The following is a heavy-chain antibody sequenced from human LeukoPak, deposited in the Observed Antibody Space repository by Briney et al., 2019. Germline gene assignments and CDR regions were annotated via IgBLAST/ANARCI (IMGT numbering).Heavy chain of an antibody. Sequence: ASVKVSCKASGYTFTSYDINWVRPATGQGLEWMGWMNPNSGNTGYAQKFQGRVTMTRNTSISTAYMELSSLRSEDTAVYYCASSAGYDSVSFDYWGQGTLVTVSS. CDR2: MNPNSGNT. D-gene: IGHD5-12*01. J-gene: IGHJ4*02. CDR3: ASSAGYDSVSFDY. CDR1: GYTFTSYD. V-gene: IGHV1-8*01.